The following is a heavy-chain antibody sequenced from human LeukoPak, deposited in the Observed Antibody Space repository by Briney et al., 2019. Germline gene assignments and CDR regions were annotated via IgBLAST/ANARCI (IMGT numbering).Heavy chain of an antibody. J-gene: IGHJ4*02. D-gene: IGHD3-10*01. CDR2: INPDSGGT. Sequence: ASVKVSCKASGYTFTGYYMHWVRQAPGQGLEWMGWINPDSGGTNYAQKFQGRVTMTRDTSITTAYMELSRLTSDDTAVYFCARGRSDYYLEYWGQGTLVTVSS. V-gene: IGHV1-2*02. CDR1: GYTFTGYY. CDR3: ARGRSDYYLEY.